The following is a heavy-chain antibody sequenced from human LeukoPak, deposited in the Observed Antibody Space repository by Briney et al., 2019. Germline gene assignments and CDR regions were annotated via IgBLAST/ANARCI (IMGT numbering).Heavy chain of an antibody. V-gene: IGHV5-51*01. D-gene: IGHD3-22*01. CDR1: GYTFTSYD. J-gene: IGHJ5*02. CDR3: ARRRYYYDSSGLAFDP. CDR2: IYPDDSDT. Sequence: KVSCKASGYTFTSYDINWVRQMPGKGLEWMGIIYPDDSDTRYSPSFQGQVTISADKSISTAYLQWSSLKASDTAMYYCARRRYYYDSSGLAFDPWGQGTLVTVSS.